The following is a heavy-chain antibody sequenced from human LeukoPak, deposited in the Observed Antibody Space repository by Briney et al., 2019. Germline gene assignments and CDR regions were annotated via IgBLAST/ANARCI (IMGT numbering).Heavy chain of an antibody. CDR3: ATRMPGSQSDN. CDR2: IIPIFETP. Sequence: GASVKVSCKASGGTFSNYAISWVRQAPGHGLEWMGAIIPIFETPSYAQKFQGRVTITADESTTTAYMELSSLRSDDTAVYFCATRMPGSQSDNWGQGTLVTVSS. V-gene: IGHV1-69*13. CDR1: GGTFSNYA. D-gene: IGHD3-10*01. J-gene: IGHJ4*02.